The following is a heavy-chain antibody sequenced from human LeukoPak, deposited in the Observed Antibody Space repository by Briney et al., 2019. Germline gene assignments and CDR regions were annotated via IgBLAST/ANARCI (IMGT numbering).Heavy chain of an antibody. Sequence: TPSQTLSLTCIVSGGSISRGSYYWSWIRQPAGKGLEWMGRIYNSGSTNYHPSLKSRVTISTDMSKNQISLKLSSVTAADTAVYYCARQTFGVLYFDSWGQGTLVIVSS. J-gene: IGHJ4*02. CDR2: IYNSGST. CDR1: GGSISRGSYY. V-gene: IGHV4-61*02. D-gene: IGHD3-10*01. CDR3: ARQTFGVLYFDS.